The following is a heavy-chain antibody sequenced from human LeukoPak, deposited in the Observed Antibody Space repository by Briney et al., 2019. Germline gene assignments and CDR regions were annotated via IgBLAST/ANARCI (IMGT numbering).Heavy chain of an antibody. CDR3: ARGGSRVVTYGNFDY. Sequence: ASVKVSCKASGYTFTSYDVNWVRQATGQGPEWMGWMSPNSGNTGYAQKFQGRVTMTRSTSMSTAYMELSSLRSEDTAVYYCARGGSRVVTYGNFDYWGQGTLVTVSS. J-gene: IGHJ4*02. D-gene: IGHD2-21*02. V-gene: IGHV1-8*01. CDR1: GYTFTSYD. CDR2: MSPNSGNT.